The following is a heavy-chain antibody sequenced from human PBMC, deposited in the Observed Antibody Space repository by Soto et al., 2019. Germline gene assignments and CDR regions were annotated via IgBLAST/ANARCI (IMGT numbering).Heavy chain of an antibody. V-gene: IGHV3-13*01. CDR1: GVTFRSYD. J-gene: IGHJ6*02. Sequence: EVQLVESGGGLVQPGGSLRLSCAASGVTFRSYDMHWVRQSPGKGLEWVAAIGSAGDTYYLGAVTGGFTISRDNAENSLYHQMTSMRVDDNAGYYCARGDDSAGDYHDGVGVVGQWTTVTVSS. CDR2: IGSAGDT. D-gene: IGHD1-26*01. CDR3: ARGDDSAGDYHDGVGV.